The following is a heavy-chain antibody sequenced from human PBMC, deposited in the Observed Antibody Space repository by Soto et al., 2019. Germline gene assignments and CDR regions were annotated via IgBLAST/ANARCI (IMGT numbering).Heavy chain of an antibody. J-gene: IGHJ4*02. V-gene: IGHV1-69*01. CDR2: IIPIFGTA. CDR3: ARGLHQVGATSSPEIDY. Sequence: QVQLVQSGAEVKKPGSSVKVSCKASGGTFSSYAISWVRQAPGQGLEGMGGIIPIFGTANYAQKFQGRVTITADESTSTAYMELSSLRSEDTAVYYCARGLHQVGATSSPEIDYWGQGTLVTVSS. CDR1: GGTFSSYA. D-gene: IGHD1-26*01.